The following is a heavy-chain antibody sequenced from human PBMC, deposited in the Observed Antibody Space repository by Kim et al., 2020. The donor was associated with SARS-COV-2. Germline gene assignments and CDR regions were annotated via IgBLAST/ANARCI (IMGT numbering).Heavy chain of an antibody. CDR3: ARTVPSAPWYYFDY. Sequence: GGSLRLSCAASGFTFSDYYMSWIRQAPGKGLEWVSYISSSGSTIYYADSVKGRFTISRDNAKNSLYLQMNSLRAEDTAVYYCARTVPSAPWYYFDYWGQGTLVTVSS. J-gene: IGHJ4*02. D-gene: IGHD2-8*02. CDR1: GFTFSDYY. CDR2: ISSSGSTI. V-gene: IGHV3-11*01.